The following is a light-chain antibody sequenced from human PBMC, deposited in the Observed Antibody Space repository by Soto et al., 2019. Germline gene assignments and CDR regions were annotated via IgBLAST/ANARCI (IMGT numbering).Light chain of an antibody. CDR3: SSYAGSKNLL. CDR1: SSDVGAYNY. Sequence: QSVLTQPPSASGSPGQLVTISCTGTSSDVGAYNYVSWYQQHPGKAPKLMIYEVTKRPSGVPDRFSGSKSGNTASLTVSGLQAEDEADYYCSSYAGSKNLLFGGGTQLTVL. V-gene: IGLV2-8*01. J-gene: IGLJ2*01. CDR2: EVT.